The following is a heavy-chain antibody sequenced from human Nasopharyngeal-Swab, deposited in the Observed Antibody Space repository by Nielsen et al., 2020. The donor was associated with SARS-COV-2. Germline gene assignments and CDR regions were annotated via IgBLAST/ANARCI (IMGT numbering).Heavy chain of an antibody. CDR3: AKDYYGSGGAYYFDY. CDR2: ISSSSAYI. Sequence: GGSLRLSCAASGFTFSSYEMNWVRQAPGKGLEWVSSISSSSAYIYYADSVKGRFTISRDNAKNSLYLQMNSLRAEDTAVYYCAKDYYGSGGAYYFDYWGQGTLVTISS. J-gene: IGHJ4*02. CDR1: GFTFSSYE. V-gene: IGHV3-21*01. D-gene: IGHD3-10*01.